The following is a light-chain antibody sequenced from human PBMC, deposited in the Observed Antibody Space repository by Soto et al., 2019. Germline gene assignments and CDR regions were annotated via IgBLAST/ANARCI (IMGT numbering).Light chain of an antibody. Sequence: DIQMTQYPSTVSASVGDRVTITCRASQSISTRLAWYQRKPGKAPKFLIYDASILENGVPSRFSGSRFGTEFTLTINNLQPDDFATYYCQQYDSFYTFGQGTSLEIK. CDR3: QQYDSFYT. CDR2: DAS. J-gene: IGKJ2*01. V-gene: IGKV1-5*01. CDR1: QSISTR.